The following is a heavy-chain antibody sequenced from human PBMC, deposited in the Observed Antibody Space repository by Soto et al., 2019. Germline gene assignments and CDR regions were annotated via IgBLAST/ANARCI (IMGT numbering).Heavy chain of an antibody. CDR1: GGSISSYC. Sequence: QVQLQQSGPGLVKPSETLSLTCTVSGGSISSYCWSWIRQPPGKGLDWIGYIYYTEKTNYNPSLKSRVTISVDTSKNQFSLKLRSVTAADTGVYFCARARFQLLHPYYYGMDVWGQGTAVTVSS. D-gene: IGHD2-15*01. J-gene: IGHJ6*02. CDR2: IYYTEKT. V-gene: IGHV4-59*01. CDR3: ARARFQLLHPYYYGMDV.